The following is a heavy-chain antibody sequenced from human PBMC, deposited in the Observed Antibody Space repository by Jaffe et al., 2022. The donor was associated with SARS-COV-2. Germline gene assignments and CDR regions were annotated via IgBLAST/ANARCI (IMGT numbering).Heavy chain of an antibody. CDR3: ATPLEGGRYYYGSGRYGYYYYGMDV. Sequence: QVQLVQSGAEVKKPGASVKVSCKASGYTFTSYDINWVRQATGQGLEWMGWMNPNSGNTGYAQKFQGRVTMTRNTSISTAYMELSSLRSEDTAVYYCATPLEGGRYYYGSGRYGYYYYGMDVWGQGTTVTVSS. CDR2: MNPNSGNT. D-gene: IGHD3-10*01. CDR1: GYTFTSYD. J-gene: IGHJ6*02. V-gene: IGHV1-8*01.